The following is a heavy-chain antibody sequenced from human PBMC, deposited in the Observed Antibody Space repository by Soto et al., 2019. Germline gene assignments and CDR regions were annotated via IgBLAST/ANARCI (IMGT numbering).Heavy chain of an antibody. J-gene: IGHJ4*02. CDR2: LRPRTGNT. CDR1: GYTFTNYY. Sequence: ASVNVSCKASGYTFTNYYIHWFRQAPGQGLEWLGILRPRTGNTQYAQRFQGRVTMTSDTSTSTVYMELTSLRSGDTAVYYCAREPNEAFYFDYWGQGSQVTVSS. CDR3: AREPNEAFYFDY. V-gene: IGHV1-46*01.